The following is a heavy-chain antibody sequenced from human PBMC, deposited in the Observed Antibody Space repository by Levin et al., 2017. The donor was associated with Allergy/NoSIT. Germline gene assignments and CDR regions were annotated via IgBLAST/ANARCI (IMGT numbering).Heavy chain of an antibody. D-gene: IGHD5-18*01. V-gene: IGHV3-49*03. CDR2: IRSKAYGGTT. CDR3: TRDIGIYSYGSYYFDY. Sequence: RPGGSLRLSCTASGFTFGDYAMSWFRQAPGKGLEWVGFIRSKAYGGTTEYAASVKGRFTISRDDSKSIAYLQMNSLKTEDTAVYYCTRDIGIYSYGSYYFDYWGQGTLVTVSS. J-gene: IGHJ4*02. CDR1: GFTFGDYA.